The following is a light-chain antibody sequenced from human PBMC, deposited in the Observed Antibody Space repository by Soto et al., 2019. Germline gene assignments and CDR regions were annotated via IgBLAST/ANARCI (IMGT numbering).Light chain of an antibody. J-gene: IGKJ2*01. CDR3: QQYYSPPRYT. CDR2: WAS. Sequence: DIVMTQSPEYLAVSLGERATINCRSSQSILYSSNNKNLIAWYQQKPGQPPKLLIYWASTRQSGVPDRFSGSGSGRDFTRTISSLQAEDVAVYYCQQYYSPPRYTFGQGTRLGIK. V-gene: IGKV4-1*01. CDR1: QSILYSSNNKNL.